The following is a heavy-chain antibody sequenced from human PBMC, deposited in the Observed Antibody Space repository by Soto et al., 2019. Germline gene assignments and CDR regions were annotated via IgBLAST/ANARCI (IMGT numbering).Heavy chain of an antibody. J-gene: IGHJ6*02. D-gene: IGHD6-13*01. CDR2: ISYDGSNK. CDR3: AKDQVAAAKRAHNTNYYYGMDV. Sequence: PGGSLRLSCAASGFTFSSYGMHWVRQAPGKGLEWVAVISYDGSNKYYADSVKGRFTISRDNSKNTLYLQMNSLRAEDTAVYYCAKDQVAAAKRAHNTNYYYGMDVRGQGTTVTVSS. CDR1: GFTFSSYG. V-gene: IGHV3-30*18.